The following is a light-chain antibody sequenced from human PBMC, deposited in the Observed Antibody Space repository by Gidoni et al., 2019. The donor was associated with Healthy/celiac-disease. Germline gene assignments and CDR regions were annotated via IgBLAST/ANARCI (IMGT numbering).Light chain of an antibody. CDR3: QQRSNWPPY. CDR1: QSVSSY. V-gene: IGKV3-11*01. CDR2: DAS. J-gene: IGKJ4*01. Sequence: EVVLTQSPATLSLSPGERATLSCRASQSVSSYLAWYQQKPGQAPRLLIYDASNRATGIPARFIGSGSGTDFTLTISSLEPEDFAVYYCQQRSNWPPYFGGGTKVELK.